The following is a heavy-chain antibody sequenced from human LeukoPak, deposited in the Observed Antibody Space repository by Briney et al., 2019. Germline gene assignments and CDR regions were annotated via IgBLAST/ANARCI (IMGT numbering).Heavy chain of an antibody. CDR1: GFTLSSHG. V-gene: IGHV3-30*02. CDR2: VWLDGSDE. J-gene: IGHJ4*02. Sequence: GGTLRLSCAASGFTLSSHGMHSVRQAPPEGLEGVAVVWLDGSDECYAHPAKGQITIYRDNSKNKLHLQLDSLRAEARAGYYVSKDLSDLYVDTGGYRFDYWGKGILVTVSS. CDR3: SKDLSDLYVDTGGYRFDY. D-gene: IGHD2-8*02.